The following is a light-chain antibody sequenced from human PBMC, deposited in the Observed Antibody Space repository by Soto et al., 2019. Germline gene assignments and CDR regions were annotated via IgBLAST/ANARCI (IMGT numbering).Light chain of an antibody. J-gene: IGLJ1*01. Sequence: QSVLTQPASVSGSPGQSITISCTGTSSDVGSYNLVSWYQQHPGKAPKLMIYEGSKRPSGVSNRFSGSKSGNTASLTISGLQAEDEADYYCCSYEGSSDVLGHGTKVTV. CDR3: CSYEGSSDV. V-gene: IGLV2-23*01. CDR1: SSDVGSYNL. CDR2: EGS.